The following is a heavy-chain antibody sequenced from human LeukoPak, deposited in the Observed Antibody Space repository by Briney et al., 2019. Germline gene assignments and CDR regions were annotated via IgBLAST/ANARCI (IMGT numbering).Heavy chain of an antibody. D-gene: IGHD5-18*01. V-gene: IGHV3-30*02. CDR3: AKARGYSYGNAFDI. Sequence: GGSLRLSCAASGFTFSSYGMHWVRQAPGKGLEWVAFIRYDGSNKYYADSVKGRFTISRDNSKNTLYLQMNSLRAEDTAVYYCAKARGYSYGNAFDIWGQGTMVTVSS. CDR2: IRYDGSNK. CDR1: GFTFSSYG. J-gene: IGHJ3*02.